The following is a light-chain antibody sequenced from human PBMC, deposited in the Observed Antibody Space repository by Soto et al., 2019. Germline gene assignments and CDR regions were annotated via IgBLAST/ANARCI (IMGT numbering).Light chain of an antibody. CDR2: HAS. Sequence: EIQMTQSPSNLHAWVGDGVSIXCRASQSGDRRLAWSEHRTGQAPKTLIYHASSLETGVTSRFSGSGCGKEFNLTISSLQPDDFATYDCQHYNSYGTFGQGTKVDI. CDR1: QSGDRR. CDR3: QHYNSYGT. V-gene: IGKV1-5*01. J-gene: IGKJ1*01.